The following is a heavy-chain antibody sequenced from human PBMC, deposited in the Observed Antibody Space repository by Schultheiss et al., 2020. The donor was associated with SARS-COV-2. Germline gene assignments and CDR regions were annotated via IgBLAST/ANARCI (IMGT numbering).Heavy chain of an antibody. D-gene: IGHD3-16*02. Sequence: SGPTLVKPTQTLTLTCTFSGFSLSTSGVGVGWIRQPPGKAPEWLALIYWNDDKRYSPSLKNRLTITKDTSKNQVVLTMTNMDPVDTATYSYAHTGPLYGRGRFGPWGQGTLVTVSS. CDR1: GFSLSTSGVG. CDR3: AHTGPLYGRGRFGP. V-gene: IGHV2-5*01. J-gene: IGHJ5*02. CDR2: IYWNDDK.